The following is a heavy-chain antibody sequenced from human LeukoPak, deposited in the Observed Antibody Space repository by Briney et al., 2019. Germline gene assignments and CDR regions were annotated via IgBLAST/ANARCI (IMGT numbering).Heavy chain of an antibody. CDR3: AKLDGSGHIDY. CDR1: GFTFSNAW. D-gene: IGHD3-10*01. V-gene: IGHV3-15*01. J-gene: IGHJ4*02. Sequence: GGSLRLSCAASGFTFSNAWMSWVRQAPGKGLEWVGRIKSKTDGGTTDYAAPVKGRFTISRDDSKNTLYLQMNSLRAEDTAVYYCAKLDGSGHIDYWGQGTLVTVSS. CDR2: IKSKTDGGTT.